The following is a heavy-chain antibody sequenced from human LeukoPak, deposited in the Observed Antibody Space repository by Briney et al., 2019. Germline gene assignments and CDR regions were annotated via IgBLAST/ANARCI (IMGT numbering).Heavy chain of an antibody. J-gene: IGHJ5*01. CDR1: GFTFSSYA. V-gene: IGHV3-23*01. CDR3: AKATSPVHSRNWFDS. Sequence: GGSLTLSCAASGFTFSSYAMSWVRQAPGKGLEWVSSISGSGTNTDYADSVKGRFTISRDNSKNTVNVQMNSLRAEDTAVYYCAKATSPVHSRNWFDSWGQGTLVTVSS. CDR2: ISGSGTNT. D-gene: IGHD6-13*01.